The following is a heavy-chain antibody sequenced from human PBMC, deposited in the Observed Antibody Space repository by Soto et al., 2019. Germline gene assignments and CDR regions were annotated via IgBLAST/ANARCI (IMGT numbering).Heavy chain of an antibody. V-gene: IGHV4-34*01. CDR3: ARGRRGLWVVAANADYYYGMDV. D-gene: IGHD2-15*01. CDR2: INHSGST. CDR1: GGSFSGYY. Sequence: PSETLSLTCAVYGGSFSGYYWSWIRQPPGKGLEWIGEINHSGSTNYNPSLKSRVTISVDTSKNQFSLKLSSVTAADTAVYYCARGRRGLWVVAANADYYYGMDVWGQGTTVTVSS. J-gene: IGHJ6*02.